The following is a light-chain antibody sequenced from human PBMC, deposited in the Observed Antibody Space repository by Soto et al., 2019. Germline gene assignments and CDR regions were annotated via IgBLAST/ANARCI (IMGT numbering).Light chain of an antibody. Sequence: QSVLTQPASVSGSPGQSIAISCTGTSSDVGNYNLVSWYQHHPGKVPKLIIYEVTKRPSGVSDRFSASKSGNTASLAISGLQSDDEADYYCFSKEGGGTSMVFGGRT. CDR2: EVT. CDR1: SSDVGNYNL. V-gene: IGLV2-23*02. CDR3: FSKEGGGTSMV. J-gene: IGLJ3*02.